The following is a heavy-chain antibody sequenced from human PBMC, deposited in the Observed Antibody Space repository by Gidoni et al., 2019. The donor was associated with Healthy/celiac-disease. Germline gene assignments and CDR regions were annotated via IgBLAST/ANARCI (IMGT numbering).Heavy chain of an antibody. CDR1: GFTFSSYG. Sequence: QVQLVESGGGVVQHERSLRLYLGASGFTFSSYGMNWVRQAPGKGLECGAVISYGGSNNYYADSVKGRFTISRDNSKNTLYLQMISLGAEDTAVSYCAKDLVGATCFDYWGQGTLVTVSS. CDR2: ISYGGSNN. D-gene: IGHD1-26*01. CDR3: AKDLVGATCFDY. J-gene: IGHJ4*02. V-gene: IGHV3-30*18.